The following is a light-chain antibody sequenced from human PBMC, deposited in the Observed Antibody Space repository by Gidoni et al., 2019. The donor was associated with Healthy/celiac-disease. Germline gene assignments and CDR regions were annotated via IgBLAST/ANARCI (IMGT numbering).Light chain of an antibody. Sequence: EIHLTQPPSNLSLSPGERATLSCRPSQSVSSSYLAWYQQKPGQAPRLLIYGASSRATGIPDRFSGSGSGTDFTLTISRLEPEDFAVYYCQQYGSSPPMYSFGQGTKLEIK. CDR1: QSVSSSY. J-gene: IGKJ2*03. CDR2: GAS. V-gene: IGKV3-20*01. CDR3: QQYGSSPPMYS.